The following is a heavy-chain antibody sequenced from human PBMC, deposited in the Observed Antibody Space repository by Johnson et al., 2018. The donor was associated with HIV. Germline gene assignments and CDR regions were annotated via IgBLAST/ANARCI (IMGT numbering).Heavy chain of an antibody. J-gene: IGHJ3*02. CDR1: GFTFSSYG. Sequence: VQLVESGGGVVQPGGSLRLSCAASGFTFSSYGMHWVRQAPGKGLEWVAFIRYDGSNKYYADSVKGRFTISRDNSKNTLYLQMNSLRAEDTAVYYCAKDAVTDDAFDIWGQGTMVTVSS. CDR2: IRYDGSNK. V-gene: IGHV3-30*02. D-gene: IGHD4-17*01. CDR3: AKDAVTDDAFDI.